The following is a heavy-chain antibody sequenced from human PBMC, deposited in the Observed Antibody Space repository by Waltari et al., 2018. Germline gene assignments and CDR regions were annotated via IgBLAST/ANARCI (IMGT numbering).Heavy chain of an antibody. J-gene: IGHJ6*03. CDR2: ISYSGETI. Sequence: EVQLVESGGDLVQPGGSLRLSCAVSGFIFSGYEMSWVRQAPGKGLEWISYISYSGETIHYADSVQGRFTTSRDHSKNSLILQMDSLRAEDTAIYYCARDHYMDVWAKGPRSPSP. CDR1: GFIFSGYE. CDR3: ARDHYMDV. V-gene: IGHV3-48*03.